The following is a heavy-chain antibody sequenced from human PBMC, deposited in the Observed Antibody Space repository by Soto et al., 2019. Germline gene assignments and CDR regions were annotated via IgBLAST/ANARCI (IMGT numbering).Heavy chain of an antibody. Sequence: GGSLRLSCEASGFTFSGFDMHWVRQPTGKGLEWVSSIGTAGDTYYAVSVRGRFTISRDNAKNSLSLQMNSLRAGDMAVYFCAKSQEIGTHFFDSWGQGTQVTVSS. J-gene: IGHJ4*02. CDR2: IGTAGDT. CDR3: AKSQEIGTHFFDS. CDR1: GFTFSGFD. V-gene: IGHV3-13*01. D-gene: IGHD6-13*01.